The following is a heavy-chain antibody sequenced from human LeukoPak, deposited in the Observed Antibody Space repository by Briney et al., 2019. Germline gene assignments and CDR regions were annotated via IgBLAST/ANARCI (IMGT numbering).Heavy chain of an antibody. Sequence: ASVKVSCKASGYTFTSYYMHWVRQAPGQGFEWMGIINPSGGSTSYAQKFQGRVTMTRDTSTSTVYMELSSLRSEDTAVYYCARAYYDSSGYYYYGMDVWGQGTTVTVSS. J-gene: IGHJ6*02. CDR2: INPSGGST. CDR1: GYTFTSYY. CDR3: ARAYYDSSGYYYYGMDV. V-gene: IGHV1-46*01. D-gene: IGHD3-22*01.